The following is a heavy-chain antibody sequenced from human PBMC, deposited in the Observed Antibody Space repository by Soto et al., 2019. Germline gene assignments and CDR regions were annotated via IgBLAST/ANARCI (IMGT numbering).Heavy chain of an antibody. Sequence: GGSLRLSCAASGFTFSSYWMHWVRHAPGKGLVWVARISTDGTSRSYADSVKGRFTISRDNAKSTLYLQMNSLIAEDTAVYYCVRSYCITTGCYGWFDPWGQGNPVTVS. CDR2: ISTDGTSR. CDR3: VRSYCITTGCYGWFDP. D-gene: IGHD2-2*01. J-gene: IGHJ5*02. V-gene: IGHV3-74*01. CDR1: GFTFSSYW.